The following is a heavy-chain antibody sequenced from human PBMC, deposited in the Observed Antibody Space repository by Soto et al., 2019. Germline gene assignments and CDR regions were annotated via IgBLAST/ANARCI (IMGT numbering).Heavy chain of an antibody. Sequence: QVQLQESGPGLVKPSGTLSVTCAVSGDSVSSPYYWCWVRQPPGKGLEWIGEVFHTGTTSYNPSLRSRVTISMDKSINQFSLDLSSVTAADTAVYYCPRSAGWYAFQFWGPGTLVIVSS. D-gene: IGHD6-19*01. V-gene: IGHV4-4*02. J-gene: IGHJ4*02. CDR2: VFHTGTT. CDR1: GDSVSSPYY. CDR3: PRSAGWYAFQF.